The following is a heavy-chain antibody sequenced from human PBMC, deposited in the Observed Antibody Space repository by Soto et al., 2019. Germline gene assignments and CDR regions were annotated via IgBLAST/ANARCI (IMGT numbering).Heavy chain of an antibody. CDR3: ARGRYGDY. V-gene: IGHV1-18*01. CDR2: ISAHNGNK. CDR1: GYIFTSYG. Sequence: QAHLVQSGPEVEKPGASVKVSCKGSGYIFTSYGIAWVRQAPGQGLEWMGWISAHNGNKEYAHKFRGRVAVTRDTSTSTAYLELRSLRSDDTALYYCARGRYGDYWGQGAVVTVSS. J-gene: IGHJ4*02. D-gene: IGHD4-17*01.